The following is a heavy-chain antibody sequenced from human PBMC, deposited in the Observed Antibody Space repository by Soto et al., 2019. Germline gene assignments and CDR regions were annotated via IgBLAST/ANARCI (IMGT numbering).Heavy chain of an antibody. CDR1: GGTFSSYT. CDR3: AATNYVWGSYRYTDYYYGMDV. V-gene: IGHV1-69*02. Sequence: QVQLVQSGAEVKKPGSSVKVSCKASGGTFSSYTNSWVRQAPGQGLEWMGRIIPILGIANYAQKFQGRVTITADKSTSTAYMELSSLRSEDTAVYYCAATNYVWGSYRYTDYYYGMDVWGQGTTVTVS. CDR2: IIPILGIA. D-gene: IGHD3-16*02. J-gene: IGHJ6*02.